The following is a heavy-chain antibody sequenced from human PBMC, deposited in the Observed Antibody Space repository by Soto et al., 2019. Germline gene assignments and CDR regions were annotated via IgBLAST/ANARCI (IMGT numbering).Heavy chain of an antibody. CDR1: GFTFSSYG. J-gene: IGHJ4*02. D-gene: IGHD3-10*01. CDR2: IWYDGSNK. Sequence: GGSLRLSCAASGFTFSSYGMHWVRQAPGKGLEWVAVIWYDGSNKYYADSVKGRFTISRDNSKNTLYLQMNSLRAEDTAVYYCAKGLTRPYDGEFDYWGQGTLVTVSS. V-gene: IGHV3-33*06. CDR3: AKGLTRPYDGEFDY.